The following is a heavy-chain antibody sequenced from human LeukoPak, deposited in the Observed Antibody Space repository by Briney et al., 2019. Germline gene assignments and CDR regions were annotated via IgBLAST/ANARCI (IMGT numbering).Heavy chain of an antibody. CDR1: GYSISSGYY. J-gene: IGHJ5*02. CDR2: IYHSGTT. V-gene: IGHV4-38-2*02. Sequence: SETLSLTCAVSGYSISSGYYWGWIRQPPGKGLEWIGSIYHSGTTYYNPSLKSRVTISVDTSKNHFSLKLSSVTAADTAVYYCARDLGPHFYYDSPWFDPWGQGTLVTVSS. CDR3: ARDLGPHFYYDSPWFDP. D-gene: IGHD3-22*01.